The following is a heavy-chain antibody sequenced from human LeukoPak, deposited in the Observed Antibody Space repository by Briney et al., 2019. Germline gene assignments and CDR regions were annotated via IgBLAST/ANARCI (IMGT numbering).Heavy chain of an antibody. CDR1: GFILTNYN. D-gene: IGHD3-3*01. CDR3: ARTVERDDKYWSGFGPHMDV. CDR2: ISKTESSI. Sequence: GGSLRLSCSASGFILTNYNINWVRQAPGKGLEWVSYISKTESSIYYADSVKGRFTMSRDKAKNSLCLQMNTLRVEDTAVYYCARTVERDDKYWSGFGPHMDVWGKGTTVIVSS. V-gene: IGHV3-48*01. J-gene: IGHJ6*03.